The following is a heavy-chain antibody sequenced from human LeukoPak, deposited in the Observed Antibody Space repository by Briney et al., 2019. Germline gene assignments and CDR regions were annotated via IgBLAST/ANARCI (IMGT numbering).Heavy chain of an antibody. CDR3: ARDRGDGYILYYFDY. D-gene: IGHD5-24*01. J-gene: IGHJ4*02. CDR2: IWYDGSNK. V-gene: IGHV3-33*01. Sequence: PGGSLRLSCAASGFTFSSYGMHWVRQAPGKGLEWVAVIWYDGSNKYYADSVKGRFTISRDNSKNTLYLQMNSLRAEDTAVYYCARDRGDGYILYYFDYWGQGTLVTVSS. CDR1: GFTFSSYG.